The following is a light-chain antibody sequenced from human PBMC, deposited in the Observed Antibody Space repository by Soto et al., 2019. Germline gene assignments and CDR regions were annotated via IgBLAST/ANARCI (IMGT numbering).Light chain of an antibody. Sequence: DIQMTQSPSSLSASVGDRVTITCRASQGISNYLAWYQQKPGKVPKLLIYAASTLQSGVPSRFSGSGSGTDFTLTISLLQPEDVATYYCQKYNSAPTITFGQGTRLEIK. V-gene: IGKV1-27*01. J-gene: IGKJ5*01. CDR1: QGISNY. CDR2: AAS. CDR3: QKYNSAPTIT.